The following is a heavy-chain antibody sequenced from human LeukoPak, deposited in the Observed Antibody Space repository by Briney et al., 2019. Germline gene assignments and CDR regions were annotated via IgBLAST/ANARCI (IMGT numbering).Heavy chain of an antibody. J-gene: IGHJ4*02. V-gene: IGHV3-73*01. CDR3: TTYGDYAPGSDY. CDR2: IKRKAAIYST. CDR1: GFTFSGSA. Sequence: GGSLRLSCAASGFTFSGSAIHWVRQASGKGLEWVGRIKRKAAIYSTAYGASVKGRFTSSRDDSETTAFLQMNSLKAEDTAVYYCTTYGDYAPGSDYWGQGTLVTVSS. D-gene: IGHD4-17*01.